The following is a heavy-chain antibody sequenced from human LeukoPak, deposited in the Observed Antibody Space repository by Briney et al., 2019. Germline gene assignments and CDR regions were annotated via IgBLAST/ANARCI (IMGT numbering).Heavy chain of an antibody. CDR1: GFTFSSYW. J-gene: IGHJ5*02. CDR2: IKQDGSEK. Sequence: PGGSLRLSCAASGFTFSSYWMSWVRQAPGKGLEWVANIKQDGSEKYYVDSVKGRFTISRDNAKNSLYLQMNSLRAEDTAVYYCARAVVERATVVTPNWFDPWGQGTLVTVSS. D-gene: IGHD4-23*01. CDR3: ARAVVERATVVTPNWFDP. V-gene: IGHV3-7*01.